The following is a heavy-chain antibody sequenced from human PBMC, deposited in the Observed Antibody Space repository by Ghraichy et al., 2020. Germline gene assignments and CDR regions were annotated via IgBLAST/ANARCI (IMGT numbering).Heavy chain of an antibody. CDR3: AKEFRDRFTMIVVVLPDFDY. CDR1: GFTFSSYV. Sequence: GGSLRLSCAASGFTFSSYVMSWVRQAPGKGLEWVSAISGSGGSTYYADSVKGRFTISRDNSKNTLYLQMNSLRAEDTAVYYCAKEFRDRFTMIVVVLPDFDYWGQGTLVTVSS. J-gene: IGHJ4*02. D-gene: IGHD3-22*01. CDR2: ISGSGGST. V-gene: IGHV3-23*01.